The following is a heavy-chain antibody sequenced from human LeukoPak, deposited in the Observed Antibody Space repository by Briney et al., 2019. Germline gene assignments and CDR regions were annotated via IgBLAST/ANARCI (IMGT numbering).Heavy chain of an antibody. V-gene: IGHV3-48*03. Sequence: GGSLRFSCAASGFXFSSYEMNWVRQAPGKGLEWVSYISNSGSTIYYADSVKGRFTISRDNAKNSLYLQMNSLRAEDTAVYYCARGGYSNANKFYYYGMDVWGQGTTVTV. J-gene: IGHJ6*02. D-gene: IGHD4-11*01. CDR1: GFXFSSYE. CDR3: ARGGYSNANKFYYYGMDV. CDR2: ISNSGSTI.